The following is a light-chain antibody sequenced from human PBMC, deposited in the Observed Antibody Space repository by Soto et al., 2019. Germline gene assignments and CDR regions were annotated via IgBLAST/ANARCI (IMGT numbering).Light chain of an antibody. CDR2: DAS. CDR1: PSISGY. J-gene: IGKJ4*01. Sequence: EIVLTQSPATLSLSPGARATLSCSASPSISGYLGWYQHRPGQAPRLLIYDASNRATGIPDRFSGRGSGTDFTLTISSLEPEDFAVYYCQQRASWPLTFGGGTALEIK. CDR3: QQRASWPLT. V-gene: IGKV3-11*01.